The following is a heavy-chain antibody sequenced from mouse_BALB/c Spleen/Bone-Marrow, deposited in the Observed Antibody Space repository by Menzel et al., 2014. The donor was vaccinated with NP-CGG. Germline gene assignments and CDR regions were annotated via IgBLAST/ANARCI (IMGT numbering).Heavy chain of an antibody. CDR2: IWGGGNT. D-gene: IGHD1-1*01. V-gene: IGHV2-6-4*01. J-gene: IGHJ4*01. CDR1: GFSLSRYN. CDR3: ARFITTGTMDY. Sequence: VQLQQSGPGQVAPSQSLSITCTVSGFSLSRYNVHWVRQPPGKGLEWLGVIWGGGNTDYNSGLKSRLNISKDNSKSQVFLKLNSLQTDVTAMYYCARFITTGTMDYWGQGTSVTVSS.